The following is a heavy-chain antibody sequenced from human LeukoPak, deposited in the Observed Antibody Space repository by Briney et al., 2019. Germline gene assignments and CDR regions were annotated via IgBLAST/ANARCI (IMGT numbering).Heavy chain of an antibody. CDR3: ARTFHLYYDILTEVLDY. Sequence: GGSLRLSCAASGFTFSRYWMSWVRQAPGKGLEWVANIKQDGSEKYYVDSVKGRFTISRDNAKNSLYLQMNSLRAEDTAVYYCARTFHLYYDILTEVLDYWGQGTLVTVSS. D-gene: IGHD3-9*01. V-gene: IGHV3-7*01. CDR1: GFTFSRYW. CDR2: IKQDGSEK. J-gene: IGHJ4*02.